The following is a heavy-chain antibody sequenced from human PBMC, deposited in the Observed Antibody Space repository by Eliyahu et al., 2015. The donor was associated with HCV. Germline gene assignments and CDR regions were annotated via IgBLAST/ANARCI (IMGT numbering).Heavy chain of an antibody. CDR1: GFTFSSYS. J-gene: IGHJ4*02. CDR2: ISSSSSYI. Sequence: EVQLVESGGGLVKPGGSLRLSCAASGFTFSSYSMNWVRQAPGKGLEWVSSISSSSSYIYYADSVKGRFTISRDNAKNSLYLQMNSLRAEDTAVYYCAKSIVVVGAGDYWGQGTLVTVSS. CDR3: AKSIVVVGAGDY. D-gene: IGHD2-15*01. V-gene: IGHV3-21*01.